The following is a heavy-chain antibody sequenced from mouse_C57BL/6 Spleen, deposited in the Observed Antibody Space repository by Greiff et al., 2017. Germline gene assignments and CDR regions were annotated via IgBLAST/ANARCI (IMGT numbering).Heavy chain of an antibody. Sequence: VQLQQSGPVLVKPGASVKMSCKASGYTFTDYYMNWVKQSHGKSLEWIGVINPYNGGTSYTQKFKGKATLTVDKSSSTAYMELNSLTSEDSAVDSGARYDEDSGFCFDYWGQGTTLTVSS. D-gene: IGHD2-3*01. CDR1: GYTFTDYY. CDR2: INPYNGGT. J-gene: IGHJ2*01. CDR3: ARYDEDSGFCFDY. V-gene: IGHV1-19*01.